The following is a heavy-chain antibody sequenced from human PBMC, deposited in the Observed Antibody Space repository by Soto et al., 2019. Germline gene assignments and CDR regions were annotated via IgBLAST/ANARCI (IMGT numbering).Heavy chain of an antibody. CDR2: IYYSGST. J-gene: IGHJ2*01. D-gene: IGHD1-1*01. CDR1: GGSISSYY. CDR3: ARVWTFHWYFDL. V-gene: IGHV4-59*01. Sequence: QVQLQESGPGLVKPSETLSLTCTVSGGSISSYYWSWIRQPPGKGLEWIGYIYYSGSTNYNPSLKSRVTISVDTSKNQSSLKLSSVTAAATAVYYCARVWTFHWYFDLWGRGTLVTVSS.